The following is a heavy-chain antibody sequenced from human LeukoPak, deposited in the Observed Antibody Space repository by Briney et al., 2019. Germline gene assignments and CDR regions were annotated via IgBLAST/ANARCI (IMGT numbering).Heavy chain of an antibody. CDR2: IYYSGST. V-gene: IGHV4-59*01. Sequence: PSETLSLTCTVSGGSISSYYWSWIRQPPGKGLEWIGYIYYSGSTNCNPSLKSRVTISVDTSKNQFSLKLSSVTAADTAVYYCARGVDTARWLDYWGQGTLVTVSS. J-gene: IGHJ4*02. CDR1: GGSISSYY. D-gene: IGHD5-18*01. CDR3: ARGVDTARWLDY.